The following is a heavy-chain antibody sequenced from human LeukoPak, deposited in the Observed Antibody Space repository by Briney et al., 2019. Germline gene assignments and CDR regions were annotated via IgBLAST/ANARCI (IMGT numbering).Heavy chain of an antibody. J-gene: IGHJ4*02. CDR2: IYYSGST. Sequence: SETLSLTCTVSGASISSYYWSWIRQSPGKGLEWIGYIYYSGSTNYNPSLKSRVTISVDTPKNQFSLKLSSVTAADTAVYYCARGATSLSYFDSRGQGTLVTVSS. CDR3: ARGATSLSYFDS. V-gene: IGHV4-59*01. D-gene: IGHD2/OR15-2a*01. CDR1: GASISSYY.